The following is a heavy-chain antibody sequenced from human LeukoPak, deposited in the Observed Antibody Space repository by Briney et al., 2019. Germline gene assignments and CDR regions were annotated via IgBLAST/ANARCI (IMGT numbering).Heavy chain of an antibody. J-gene: IGHJ4*02. D-gene: IGHD4/OR15-4a*01. V-gene: IGHV3-7*03. CDR3: ARRAGAYSHPYDY. CDR1: GFTFSNYW. CDR2: IKQDGSEK. Sequence: GGSLRLSCAASGFTFSNYWMSWVRQAPGKGLEWVANIKQDGSEKYYVDSVKGRFTISRDNSKNTLYLQMNSLRAEDTAVYYCARRAGAYSHPYDYWGQGTLVTVSS.